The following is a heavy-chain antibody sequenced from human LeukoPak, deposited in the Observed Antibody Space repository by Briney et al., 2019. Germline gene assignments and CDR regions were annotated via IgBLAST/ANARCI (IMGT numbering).Heavy chain of an antibody. V-gene: IGHV1-18*01. D-gene: IGHD2-15*01. CDR1: DYTFTTYG. J-gene: IGHJ5*02. Sequence: GASVKVSCKASDYTFTTYGISWVRQAPGQGLEWMGWISAHNGNTNYAQKLQGRVTMTTDTSTSTAYMELRSLRSDDTAVYYCARDRGYCSGGSCYRNWFDPWGQGTLVTVSS. CDR2: ISAHNGNT. CDR3: ARDRGYCSGGSCYRNWFDP.